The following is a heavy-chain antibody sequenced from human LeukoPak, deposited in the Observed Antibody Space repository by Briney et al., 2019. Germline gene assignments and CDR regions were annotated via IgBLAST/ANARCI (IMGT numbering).Heavy chain of an antibody. Sequence: PGGSLRLSCAASGFTFSGYAMSWVRQAPGKGQEWVSTISDNGGRTYYADSVKGRFTISRDNSKNTLFLQMNSLRAEDSAVYYCATNREGDPSAYYLVGGQGTLITVSS. D-gene: IGHD3-22*01. CDR1: GFTFSGYA. V-gene: IGHV3-23*01. CDR3: ATNREGDPSAYYLV. J-gene: IGHJ4*02. CDR2: ISDNGGRT.